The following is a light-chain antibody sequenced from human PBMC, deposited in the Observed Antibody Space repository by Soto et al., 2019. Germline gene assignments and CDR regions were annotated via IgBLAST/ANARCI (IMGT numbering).Light chain of an antibody. CDR1: QRVLYSSSNKNF. V-gene: IGKV4-1*01. J-gene: IGKJ1*01. CDR3: LQYGSSSWT. CDR2: WAS. Sequence: DIVMTQSPDSLAVALGERATINCKSSQRVLYSSSNKNFLAWYQQKPGHTPKLIIYWASTRESGVPDRFSGSGSGTDFTLTISRLEPEDFAVYYCLQYGSSSWTFGQGTKVDIK.